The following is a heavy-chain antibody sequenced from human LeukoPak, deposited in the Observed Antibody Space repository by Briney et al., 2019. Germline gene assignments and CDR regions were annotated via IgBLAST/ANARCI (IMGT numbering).Heavy chain of an antibody. V-gene: IGHV4-4*02. Sequence: PSETLSLTCGVSGGSITTTNWWSWVRQPPGQGLEWIGEIHLSGRTNYNPSLNSRVTLALDTSKNHLSLSLTSVTAADTAVYYCSRENGAFSPFGYWGQGTRVTVPS. CDR2: IHLSGRT. CDR1: GGSITTTNW. J-gene: IGHJ4*02. CDR3: SRENGAFSPFGY. D-gene: IGHD2-8*01.